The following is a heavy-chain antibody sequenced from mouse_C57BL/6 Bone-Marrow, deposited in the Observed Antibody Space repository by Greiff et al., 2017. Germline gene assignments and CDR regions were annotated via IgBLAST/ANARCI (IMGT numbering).Heavy chain of an antibody. CDR1: GYAFSSSW. CDR3: VLLRCFDY. D-gene: IGHD1-1*01. Sequence: VQLQQSGPELVKPGASVKISCKASGYAFSSSWMNWVKQRPGKGLEWIGRIYPGDGDTNYNGKFKGKATLTADKSSSTAYMQLSSLTSEDSAVYFCVLLRCFDYWGQGTTLTVSS. CDR2: IYPGDGDT. V-gene: IGHV1-82*01. J-gene: IGHJ2*01.